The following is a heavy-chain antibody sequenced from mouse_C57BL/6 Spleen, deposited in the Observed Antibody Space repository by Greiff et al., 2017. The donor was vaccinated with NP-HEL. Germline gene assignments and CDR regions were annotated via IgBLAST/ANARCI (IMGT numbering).Heavy chain of an antibody. Sequence: VQLQQPGAELVKPGASVKLSCKASGYTFTSYWMQWVKQRPGQGLEWIGEIDPSDSYTNYNQKFKGKATLTVDTSSSTAYMQLSSLTSEDSAVYYCARGGGYYDYLYYAMDYWGQGTSVTVSS. CDR3: ARGGGYYDYLYYAMDY. V-gene: IGHV1-50*01. J-gene: IGHJ4*01. CDR2: IDPSDSYT. CDR1: GYTFTSYW. D-gene: IGHD2-4*01.